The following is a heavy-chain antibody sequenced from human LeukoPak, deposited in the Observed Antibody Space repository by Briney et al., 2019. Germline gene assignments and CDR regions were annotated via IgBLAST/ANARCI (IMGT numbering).Heavy chain of an antibody. J-gene: IGHJ6*02. V-gene: IGHV3-53*01. CDR1: GFTFDDYA. Sequence: GGSLRLSCAASGFTFDDYAMHWVRQAPGKGLEWVSVIYSGGSTYYADSVKGRFTISRDNSKNTLYLQMNSLRAEDTAVYYCARDRLVDGMDVWGQGTTVTVSS. CDR3: ARDRLVDGMDV. CDR2: IYSGGST. D-gene: IGHD6-6*01.